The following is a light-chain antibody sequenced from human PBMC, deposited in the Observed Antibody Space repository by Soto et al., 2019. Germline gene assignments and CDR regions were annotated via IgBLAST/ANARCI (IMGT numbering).Light chain of an antibody. CDR2: DAS. CDR1: QDITNF. J-gene: IGKJ5*01. V-gene: IGKV1-33*01. Sequence: DIQMTQSPSSLSASVGVRVTITCQASQDITNFLNWYQQKPGKAPKLLISDASNLETGVPSRFSGSGSGTDFTLTIGSLQLEDFATYYCQQYDNLPISFGQGTRLEIK. CDR3: QQYDNLPIS.